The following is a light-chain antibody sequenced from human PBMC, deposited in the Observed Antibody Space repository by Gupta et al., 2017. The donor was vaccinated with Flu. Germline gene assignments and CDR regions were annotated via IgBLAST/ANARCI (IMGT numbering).Light chain of an antibody. V-gene: IGKV2-28*01. CDR1: QSLLHSNGYNY. CDR2: LGS. J-gene: IGKJ1*01. Sequence: PVTPGETASISCRSRQSLLHSNGYNYLDWYVQKPGQSPQLLIYLGSYRACGVPDRFSGSGSGADFTLKSRRVEAEDVGVYFCMQTLQTQTFGRGTKVEIK. CDR3: MQTLQTQT.